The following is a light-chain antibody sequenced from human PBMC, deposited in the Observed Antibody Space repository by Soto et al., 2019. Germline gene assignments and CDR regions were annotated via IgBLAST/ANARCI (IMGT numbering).Light chain of an antibody. CDR3: QQHGSVLWT. V-gene: IGKV3-20*01. CDR2: ATS. J-gene: IGKJ1*01. Sequence: EIVLTQSPGTLSLSPGERASLSCRASQSVSSTFLAWYQQKPGQAPRLLIYATSTRATGIPDRFSGSGSGTDFTLTISRLEPEDFAVYYCQQHGSVLWTFGQGTKVEIK. CDR1: QSVSSTF.